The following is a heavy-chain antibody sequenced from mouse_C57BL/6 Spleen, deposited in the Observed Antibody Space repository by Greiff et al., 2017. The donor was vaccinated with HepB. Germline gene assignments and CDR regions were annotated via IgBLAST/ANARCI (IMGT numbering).Heavy chain of an antibody. D-gene: IGHD2-2*01. V-gene: IGHV1-43*01. CDR2: INPSTGGT. CDR1: GYSFTGYY. Sequence: EVQLQQSGPELVKPGASVKISCKASGYSFTGYYMHWVKQSSEKSLEWIGEINPSTGGTSYNQKFKGKATLTVDKSSSTAYMQLKSLTSEDSAVYYCARHGATYGYDFAYWGQGTLVTVSA. CDR3: ARHGATYGYDFAY. J-gene: IGHJ3*01.